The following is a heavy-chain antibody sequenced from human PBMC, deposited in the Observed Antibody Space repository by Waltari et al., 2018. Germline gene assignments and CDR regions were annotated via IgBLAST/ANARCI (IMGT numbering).Heavy chain of an antibody. J-gene: IGHJ5*02. V-gene: IGHV1-69*10. Sequence: QVQLVQSGAEVKKPGSSVKVSCKASGGTFSSYAISWVRQAPGQGLEWMGGIIPILGIANYAQKFQGRVTITADKSTSTAYMELSSLRSEDTAVYYSARKDGDYDWFDPWGQGTLVTVSS. CDR3: ARKDGDYDWFDP. CDR1: GGTFSSYA. CDR2: IIPILGIA. D-gene: IGHD4-17*01.